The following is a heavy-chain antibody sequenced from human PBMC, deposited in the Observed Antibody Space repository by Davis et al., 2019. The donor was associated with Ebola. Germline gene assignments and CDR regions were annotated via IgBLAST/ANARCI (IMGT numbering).Heavy chain of an antibody. CDR2: MNPNSGNT. J-gene: IGHJ4*02. Sequence: AASVKVSCKVSDYTLREISMHWVRQAPGIGLEWMGWMNPNSGNTGYAQKFQGRVTMTRENSMSTAYMELSSLRSEDTAVYFCARGGVAYSDLDYWGQGTLVAVSS. D-gene: IGHD2-21*01. CDR1: DYTLREIS. V-gene: IGHV1-8*01. CDR3: ARGGVAYSDLDY.